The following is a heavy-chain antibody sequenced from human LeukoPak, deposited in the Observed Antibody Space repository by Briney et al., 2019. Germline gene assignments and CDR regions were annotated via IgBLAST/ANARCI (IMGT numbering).Heavy chain of an antibody. CDR3: ARTRGKWELLRGYYFDY. V-gene: IGHV1-8*01. D-gene: IGHD1-26*01. J-gene: IGHJ4*02. Sequence: ASVKVSCKASGYTFTSYDINWVRQATGQGLEWMGWMNPNSGNTGYAQKFQGRVTMTRNTSISTAYMELSSLRSEDTAVYYCARTRGKWELLRGYYFDYWGQGTLDTVSS. CDR1: GYTFTSYD. CDR2: MNPNSGNT.